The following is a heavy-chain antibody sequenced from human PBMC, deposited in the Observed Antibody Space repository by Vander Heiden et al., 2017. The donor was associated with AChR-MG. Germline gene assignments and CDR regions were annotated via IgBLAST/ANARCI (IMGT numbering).Heavy chain of an antibody. CDR1: GFNISPYW. J-gene: IGHJ3*02. D-gene: IGHD3-16*01. V-gene: IGHV3-74*01. CDR2: INGDGSNT. CDR3: VRTATRGSWDPFDI. Sequence: DVQLVESGGGLVQPGGSLRLSCAASGFNISPYWMHWVRQAPGKGLVWVSRINGDGSNTKYADSVQGRFTISRDNAKNTLLLQMDSLRAEDTGVYHCVRTATRGSWDPFDIWGQGTTVTVSS.